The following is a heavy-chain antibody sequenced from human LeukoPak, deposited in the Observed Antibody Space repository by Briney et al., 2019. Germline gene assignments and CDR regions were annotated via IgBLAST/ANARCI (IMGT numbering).Heavy chain of an antibody. CDR2: FDPEDGET. CDR3: AILYDYVWGSYRSFGY. V-gene: IGHV1-24*01. CDR1: GYTLTELS. J-gene: IGHJ4*02. D-gene: IGHD3-16*02. Sequence: APVKVSCKVSGYTLTELSMHWVRQAPGKGLEWMGGFDPEDGETIYAQKFQGRVTMTEDTSTDTAYMELSSLRSEDTAVYYCAILYDYVWGSYRSFGYWGQGTLVTVSS.